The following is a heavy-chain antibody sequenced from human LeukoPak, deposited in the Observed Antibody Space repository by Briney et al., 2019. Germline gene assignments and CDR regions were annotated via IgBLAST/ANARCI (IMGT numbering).Heavy chain of an antibody. CDR1: GYTFTGYN. J-gene: IGHJ4*02. CDR3: ARAVVRGVMGLGY. V-gene: IGHV1-2*02. D-gene: IGHD3-10*01. CDR2: INPNGGGT. Sequence: ASVKVSCKASGYTFTGYNMHWVRQAPGQGLEWMGWINPNGGGTNYAQKFQGRVTMTRDTSISTAYMELSRLRSDDTAVYYCARAVVRGVMGLGYWGQGTLVTVSS.